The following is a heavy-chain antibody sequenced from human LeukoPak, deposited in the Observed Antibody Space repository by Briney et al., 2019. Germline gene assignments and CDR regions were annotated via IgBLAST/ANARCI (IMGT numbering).Heavy chain of an antibody. V-gene: IGHV4-34*01. J-gene: IGHJ4*02. CDR3: ARDVLGYSYGGDYFDY. CDR2: INHSGST. Sequence: SETLSLTCAVYGGSFSGYYWSWIRQPPGKGLEWIGEINHSGSTNYNPSLKSRVTISVDTSKNQFSLKLSSVTAADTAVYYCARDVLGYSYGGDYFDYWGQGTLVTVSS. D-gene: IGHD5-18*01. CDR1: GGSFSGYY.